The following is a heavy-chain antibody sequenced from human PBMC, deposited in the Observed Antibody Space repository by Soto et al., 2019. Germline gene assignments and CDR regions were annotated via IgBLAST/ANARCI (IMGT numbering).Heavy chain of an antibody. CDR3: ARDWKSITIFGVTNLDI. D-gene: IGHD3-3*01. CDR2: ISGSGGST. Sequence: GGSLRLSCAASGFTFSSYAMSWVRQAPGKGLEWVSAISGSGGSTYYADSVKGRFTISRDNSTSTVYMELSSLRSEDTAVYYCARDWKSITIFGVTNLDIWGQGTMVTVSS. V-gene: IGHV3-23*01. CDR1: GFTFSSYA. J-gene: IGHJ3*02.